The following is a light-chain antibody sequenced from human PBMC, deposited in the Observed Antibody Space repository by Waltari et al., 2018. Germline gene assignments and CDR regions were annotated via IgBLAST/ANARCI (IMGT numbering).Light chain of an antibody. CDR2: DVN. CDR3: SSYTSSGTLRV. CDR1: SSDVGGYNS. V-gene: IGLV2-14*03. J-gene: IGLJ2*01. Sequence: QSALTQPASVSGSPGPSITISCTGTSSDVGGYNSVPWYQQHPGKAPKLMIYDVNKRPSGVSNRFSGSKSGNTASLTISGLQAEDEADYYCSSYTSSGTLRVFGGGTKLTVL.